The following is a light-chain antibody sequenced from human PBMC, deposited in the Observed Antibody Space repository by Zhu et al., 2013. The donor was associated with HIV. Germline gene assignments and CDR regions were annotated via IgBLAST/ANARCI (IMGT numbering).Light chain of an antibody. V-gene: IGKV1-5*03. J-gene: IGKJ1*01. CDR1: QSIDIW. Sequence: DIQMTQSPSTLSASVGDRVTITCRASQSIDIWLAWYQQKSGKAPNLLIYKASSLQSEVPSRFSGSGSGTEFTLTISSLQPDDFATYYCQQYNSYWTFGQGTKVEIK. CDR3: QQYNSYWT. CDR2: KAS.